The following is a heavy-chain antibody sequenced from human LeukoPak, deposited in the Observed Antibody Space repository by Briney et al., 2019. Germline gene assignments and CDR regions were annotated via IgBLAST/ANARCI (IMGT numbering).Heavy chain of an antibody. CDR1: GYTFTGYY. Sequence: ASVKVSCKASGYTFTGYYMHWVRQAPGQGLEWMGWINPNSGGTNYAQKFQGRVTMTRDTSISTAYMELSRLRSDDTAVYYCATPPWVVKEGEGYFDYWGQGTLVTVSS. D-gene: IGHD4-23*01. CDR3: ATPPWVVKEGEGYFDY. J-gene: IGHJ4*02. CDR2: INPNSGGT. V-gene: IGHV1-2*02.